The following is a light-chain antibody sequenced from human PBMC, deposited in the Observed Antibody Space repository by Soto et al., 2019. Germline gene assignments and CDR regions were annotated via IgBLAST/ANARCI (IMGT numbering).Light chain of an antibody. Sequence: EILLTQSPATLSLSPGERATLSCRTSQSVSSYLAWYQHKPGQAPRLLIYGASNRATGVPARFSGSGSGADFTLTISSLEPEDFALYYCQQRSSWPPTFGQGTKVEI. CDR3: QQRSSWPPT. V-gene: IGKV3-11*01. CDR2: GAS. J-gene: IGKJ1*01. CDR1: QSVSSY.